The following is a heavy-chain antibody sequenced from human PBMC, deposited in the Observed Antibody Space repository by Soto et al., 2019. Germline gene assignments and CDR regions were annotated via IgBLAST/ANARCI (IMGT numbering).Heavy chain of an antibody. CDR1: GYTFTSYA. Sequence: ASVTVSCTASGYTFTSYAMHWVRQAPGQRLEWMGWINAGNGNTKYSQKFQGRVTITRDTSASTAYMELSSLRSEDTAVYYCARGLGYSGFSNADWGQGTLVTVSS. D-gene: IGHD5-12*01. CDR3: ARGLGYSGFSNAD. CDR2: INAGNGNT. J-gene: IGHJ4*02. V-gene: IGHV1-3*01.